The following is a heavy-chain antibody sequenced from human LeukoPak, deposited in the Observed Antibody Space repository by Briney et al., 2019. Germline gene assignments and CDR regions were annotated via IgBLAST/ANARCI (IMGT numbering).Heavy chain of an antibody. J-gene: IGHJ4*02. D-gene: IGHD3-22*01. V-gene: IGHV1-18*01. CDR1: GGTFSSYA. CDR3: AREGHYYDSSGYYVLPLDY. Sequence: ASVKVSCKASGGTFSSYAISWVRQAPGQGLEWMGWISAYNGNTNYAQKLQGRVTMTTDTSTSTAYMELRSLRSDDTAVYYCAREGHYYDSSGYYVLPLDYWGQGTLVTVSS. CDR2: ISAYNGNT.